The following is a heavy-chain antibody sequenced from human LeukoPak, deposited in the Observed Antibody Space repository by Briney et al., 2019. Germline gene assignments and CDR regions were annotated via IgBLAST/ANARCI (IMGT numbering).Heavy chain of an antibody. CDR3: ARGHLRTGTREFDY. CDR1: GGSFNDYF. D-gene: IGHD1-7*01. CDR2: INHSGST. Sequence: SETLSLTCAVYGGSFNDYFWSWIRQPPGKGLEWIGEINHSGSTKYTVSLKSRVAISVDTSKNQFSLKLNSVTAADTAVYFCARGHLRTGTREFDYWGQGTLVTASS. V-gene: IGHV4-34*01. J-gene: IGHJ4*02.